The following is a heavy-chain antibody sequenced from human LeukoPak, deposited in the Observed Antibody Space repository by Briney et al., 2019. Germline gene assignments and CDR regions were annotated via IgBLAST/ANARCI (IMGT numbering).Heavy chain of an antibody. CDR2: TGGLGGST. V-gene: IGHV3-23*01. J-gene: IGHJ4*03. Sequence: GESLRLSCAASGFTFSSHAMGWVRQAPGKGLEWVSATGGLGGSTYYAGSVKGRFTISRDNSRNTLYLQMDGLRADDTAVYYCARDAGVVAVHYFDHWGHGTLATVSS. D-gene: IGHD3-3*01. CDR3: ARDAGVVAVHYFDH. CDR1: GFTFSSHA.